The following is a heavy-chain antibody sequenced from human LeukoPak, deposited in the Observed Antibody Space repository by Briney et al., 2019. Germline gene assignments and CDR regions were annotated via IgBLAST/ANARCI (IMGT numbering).Heavy chain of an antibody. Sequence: ASVKVSCKASGYTFTGYYMHWVRQAPGQGLEWMGIINPSGGSTSYAQKFQGRVTMTRDTSTSTVYMELSSLRSEDTAVYYCALGARWGPFDYWGQGTLVTVSS. CDR2: INPSGGST. V-gene: IGHV1-46*01. CDR1: GYTFTGYY. CDR3: ALGARWGPFDY. J-gene: IGHJ4*02. D-gene: IGHD1-26*01.